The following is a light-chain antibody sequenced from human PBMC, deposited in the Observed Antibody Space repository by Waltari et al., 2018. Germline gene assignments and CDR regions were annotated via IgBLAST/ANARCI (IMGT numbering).Light chain of an antibody. CDR2: DVP. Sequence: QSALTQPASVSGSPGQSIAISCAGTSSDVGGYNFFSWYQQQPGKAPKAMVYDVPKRPSGVSDRFSGSKSGHTASLTISGLQAEDEGDYYCGSYRYGSSLVFGGGTRLTVL. CDR3: GSYRYGSSLV. CDR1: SSDVGGYNF. V-gene: IGLV2-14*03. J-gene: IGLJ2*01.